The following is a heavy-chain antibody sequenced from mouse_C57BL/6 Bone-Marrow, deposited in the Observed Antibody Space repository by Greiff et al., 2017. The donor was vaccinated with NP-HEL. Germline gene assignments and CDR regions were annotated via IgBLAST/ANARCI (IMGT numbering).Heavy chain of an antibody. CDR1: GYTFTSYW. CDR3: ARWFAD. J-gene: IGHJ3*01. CDR2: LYPGCGCP. Sequence: VQLQQPGAELVQPGASVKMSCKASGYTFTSYWLTLVQPRPGHGLACIGDLYPGCGCPNYNAKFKSKATLTVDTSSSTAYMQLSRLTSEDDAVYYCARWFADGGQGTLVTVSA. V-gene: IGHV1-55*01.